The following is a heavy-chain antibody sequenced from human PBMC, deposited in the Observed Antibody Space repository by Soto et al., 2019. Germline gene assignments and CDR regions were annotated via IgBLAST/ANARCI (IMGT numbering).Heavy chain of an antibody. CDR1: GYTFINFV. CDR2: ISPFNGHT. J-gene: IGHJ5*02. CDR3: AREPPRATAGLNYFDP. Sequence: GASVKVSCKTSGYTFINFVIGWVRQAPGHGLEWMGWISPFNGHTHYAQKFQGRVSLTTDTSTSTAFLELRSLTYDDTAVYYCAREPPRATAGLNYFDPWGQGTLVTVSS. V-gene: IGHV1-18*01. D-gene: IGHD6-13*01.